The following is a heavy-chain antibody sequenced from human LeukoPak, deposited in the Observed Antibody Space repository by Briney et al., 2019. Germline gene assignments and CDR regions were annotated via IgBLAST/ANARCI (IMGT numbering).Heavy chain of an antibody. CDR2: ISGSSSYI. CDR1: GFTFSSYS. V-gene: IGHV3-21*01. J-gene: IGHJ4*02. CDR3: ARDQRRGSSWYS. D-gene: IGHD6-13*01. Sequence: GGSLRLSCAASGFTFSSYSMNWVRQAPGKGLEWVSSISGSSSYIYYADSVKGRFTISRDNAKNSLYLQMNSLRAEDTAVYYCARDQRRGSSWYSWGQGTLVTVSS.